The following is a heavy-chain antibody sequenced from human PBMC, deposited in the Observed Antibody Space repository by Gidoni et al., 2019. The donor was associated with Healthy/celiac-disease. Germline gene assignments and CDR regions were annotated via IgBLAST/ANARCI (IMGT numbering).Heavy chain of an antibody. CDR2: IYSGGST. CDR3: ARATNGDYNWFDP. V-gene: IGHV3-66*01. D-gene: IGHD4-17*01. J-gene: IGHJ5*02. CDR1: GFTVSSNY. Sequence: EVQLVEPGGGLVQPGGSLRLSCAASGFTVSSNYMGWVRQAPGKGLGWVLVIYSGGSTYDADAVKGRFTISRDNSKNTLYLQMNSLRAEDTAVYYCARATNGDYNWFDPWGQGTLVTVSS.